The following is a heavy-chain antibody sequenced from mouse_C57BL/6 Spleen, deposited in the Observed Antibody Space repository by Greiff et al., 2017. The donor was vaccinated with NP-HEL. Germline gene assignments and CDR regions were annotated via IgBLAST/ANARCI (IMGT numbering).Heavy chain of an antibody. J-gene: IGHJ2*01. CDR1: GFTFSSYA. CDR2: ISDGGSYT. V-gene: IGHV5-4*01. Sequence: EVQGVESGGGLVKPGGSLKLSCAASGFTFSSYAMSWVRQTPEKRLEWVATISDGGSYTYYPDNVKGRFTISRDNAKNNLYLQMSHLKSEDTAMYYCAREDDWGQGTTLTVSS. CDR3: AREDD.